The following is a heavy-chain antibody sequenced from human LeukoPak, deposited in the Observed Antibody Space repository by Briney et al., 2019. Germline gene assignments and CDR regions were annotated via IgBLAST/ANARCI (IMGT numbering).Heavy chain of an antibody. Sequence: GGSLRLSCSASGFTFSSYAMHWVRQAPGKGLESVSAISSNGGSTYYADSVKGRFTISRDNSKNTLYLQMSSLRAEDTAVYYCVKDPSYYYGSDYFDYWGQGTLVTVSS. D-gene: IGHD3-10*01. CDR3: VKDPSYYYGSDYFDY. CDR2: ISSNGGST. V-gene: IGHV3-64D*06. J-gene: IGHJ4*02. CDR1: GFTFSSYA.